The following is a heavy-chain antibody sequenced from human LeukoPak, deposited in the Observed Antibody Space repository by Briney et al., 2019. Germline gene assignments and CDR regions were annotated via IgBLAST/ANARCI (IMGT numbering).Heavy chain of an antibody. Sequence: SETLSLTCTVSGGSHSDYYWSWIRQPPGKGREWIGYIYYSGSTNYTPSLKSRVTISLDVSKNHFSLKLSSVTAADTAVYFCAREATITVAGTRKFDYWGQGTLVTVSS. J-gene: IGHJ4*02. CDR1: GGSHSDYY. CDR3: AREATITVAGTRKFDY. V-gene: IGHV4-59*01. D-gene: IGHD6-19*01. CDR2: IYYSGST.